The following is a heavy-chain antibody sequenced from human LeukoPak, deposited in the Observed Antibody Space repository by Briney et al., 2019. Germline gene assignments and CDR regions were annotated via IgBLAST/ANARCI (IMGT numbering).Heavy chain of an antibody. J-gene: IGHJ4*02. CDR3: ARGSRPFLEWSLRDY. CDR2: ISSNGGST. CDR1: GFTFSSYA. D-gene: IGHD3-3*01. Sequence: GGSLRLSCAASGFTFSSYAMHWVRQAPGKGLEYVSAISSNGGSTYYANSVKGRFTISRDNSKNTLYLQMGSLRAEDMAVYYCARGSRPFLEWSLRDYWGQGTLVTVSS. V-gene: IGHV3-64*01.